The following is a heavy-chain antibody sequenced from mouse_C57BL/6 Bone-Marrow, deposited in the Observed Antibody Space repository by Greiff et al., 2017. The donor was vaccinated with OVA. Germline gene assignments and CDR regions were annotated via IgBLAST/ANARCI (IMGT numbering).Heavy chain of an antibody. V-gene: IGHV3-6*01. D-gene: IGHD1-1*02. CDR3: ARDGTFYAMDY. CDR1: GYSITSGYY. Sequence: EVQLVESGPGLVKPSQSLSLTCSFTGYSITSGYYWNWIRQFPGNKLEWMGYISTNGSNNSNPSLKNRISITRDTSKNQFFLKLNSVTTEDTATYYCARDGTFYAMDYWGQGTSVTVSS. J-gene: IGHJ4*01. CDR2: ISTNGSN.